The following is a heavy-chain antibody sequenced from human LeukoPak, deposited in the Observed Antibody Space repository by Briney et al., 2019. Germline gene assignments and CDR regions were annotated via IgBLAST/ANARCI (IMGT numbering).Heavy chain of an antibody. CDR3: ARRAIVVVPAAPADAFDI. V-gene: IGHV4-39*01. CDR1: GGSISSSSYY. Sequence: PSETLSLTCTVSGGSISSSSYYWGWIRQPPGKGLEWIGSIYYSGSTYYNPSLKSRVTISVDTSKNQFSLKLSSVTAADTAVYYCARRAIVVVPAAPADAFDIWGQRTMVTVSS. J-gene: IGHJ3*02. CDR2: IYYSGST. D-gene: IGHD2-2*01.